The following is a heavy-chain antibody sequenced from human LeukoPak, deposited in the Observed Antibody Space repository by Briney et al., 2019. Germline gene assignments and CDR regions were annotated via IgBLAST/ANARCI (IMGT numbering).Heavy chain of an antibody. CDR3: YGSGIGYFDY. CDR2: INPTSGGT. D-gene: IGHD3-10*01. Sequence: GASVKVSCRASGYTFTGYYLHWVRQAPGQGLEWMGWINPTSGGTSYAQKFQGRVTMTRDTSISTAYMELRSLRSDDTAVYYCYGSGIGYFDYWGQGTLVTVSS. J-gene: IGHJ4*02. V-gene: IGHV1-2*02. CDR1: GYTFTGYY.